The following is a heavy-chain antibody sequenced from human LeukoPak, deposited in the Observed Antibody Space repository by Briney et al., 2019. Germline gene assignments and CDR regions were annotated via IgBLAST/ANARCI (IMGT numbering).Heavy chain of an antibody. D-gene: IGHD3-16*01. CDR1: GFTFSSYA. J-gene: IGHJ4*02. V-gene: IGHV3-30-3*01. CDR2: ISDDGSNE. Sequence: GGSLRLSCAASGFTFSSYAMHWVRQAPGKGLEWVAIISDDGSNEYYADSVKGRSTISRDNAKNSLYLQMNSLRAEDTAVYYCARDQGGADYWGQGTLVTVSS. CDR3: ARDQGGADY.